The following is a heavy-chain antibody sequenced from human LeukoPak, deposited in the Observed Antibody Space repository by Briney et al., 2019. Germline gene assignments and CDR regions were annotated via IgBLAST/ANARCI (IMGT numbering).Heavy chain of an antibody. CDR2: INHSGST. D-gene: IGHD3-10*01. J-gene: IGHJ4*02. Sequence: SETLSLTCGVYGGSFSGYYWSWIRQPPGKGLEWIGEINHSGSTNYNPSLKSRVTISVDTSKNQFSLKLSSVTAADTAVCYCARAWYYYGSGSYYNRVFDYWGQGTLVTVSS. CDR1: GGSFSGYY. V-gene: IGHV4-34*01. CDR3: ARAWYYYGSGSYYNRVFDY.